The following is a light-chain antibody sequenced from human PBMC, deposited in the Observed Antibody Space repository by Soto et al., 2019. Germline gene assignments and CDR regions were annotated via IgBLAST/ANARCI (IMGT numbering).Light chain of an antibody. J-gene: IGLJ2*01. CDR1: NSDVGNYNF. V-gene: IGLV2-23*02. CDR3: CSYAGRSTWI. Sequence: QSVLTQPASVSGSPGQSITISCTGTNSDVGNYNFVSWYQQYPGQAPRPMIYEVYKRPSGVSNRFSGSKSGNTASLAISGLQAEDEADYYCCSYAGRSTWIFGGGTQLTVL. CDR2: EVY.